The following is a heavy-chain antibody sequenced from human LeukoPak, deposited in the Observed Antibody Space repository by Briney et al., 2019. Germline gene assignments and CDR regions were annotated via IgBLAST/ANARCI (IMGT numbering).Heavy chain of an antibody. CDR2: IYYSGST. CDR1: GGSISSYY. V-gene: IGHV4-59*01. Sequence: SETLSLTCTVSGGSISSYYWSCIPQPPGKGLEGIGYIYYSGSTNYNPSLKSRVTISVDTSKNQFSLKLSSVTAADTAVYYCARDLLVGPNGYWYFDLWGRGTLVTVSS. CDR3: ARDLLVGPNGYWYFDL. J-gene: IGHJ2*01. D-gene: IGHD2-2*01.